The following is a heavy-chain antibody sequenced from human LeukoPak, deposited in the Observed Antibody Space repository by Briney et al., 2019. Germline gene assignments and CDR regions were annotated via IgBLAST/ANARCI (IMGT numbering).Heavy chain of an antibody. Sequence: PGRSLRLSCAASGFTFSSYAMHWVRQAPGKGLEWVAVISYDGSNKYYADSVKGRFTISRDNSKNTLYLQMNSLRAEDTAVYYCARDEATMIPQGAFDIWGQGTMVTVSS. J-gene: IGHJ3*02. D-gene: IGHD3-22*01. CDR1: GFTFSSYA. CDR2: ISYDGSNK. CDR3: ARDEATMIPQGAFDI. V-gene: IGHV3-30-3*01.